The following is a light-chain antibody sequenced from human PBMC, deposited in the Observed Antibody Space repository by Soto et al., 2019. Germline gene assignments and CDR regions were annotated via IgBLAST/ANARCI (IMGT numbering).Light chain of an antibody. J-gene: IGKJ1*01. CDR3: QQYNSYSLTWT. CDR1: QSISSY. Sequence: DIQMTQSPSSLSASVGDRVTITCRASQSISSYLNWYQQKPGKAPKLLIYDASSLESGVPSRFSGSGSGTEFTLTISSLQPDDFATYYCQQYNSYSLTWTFGQGTKVDVK. V-gene: IGKV1-5*01. CDR2: DAS.